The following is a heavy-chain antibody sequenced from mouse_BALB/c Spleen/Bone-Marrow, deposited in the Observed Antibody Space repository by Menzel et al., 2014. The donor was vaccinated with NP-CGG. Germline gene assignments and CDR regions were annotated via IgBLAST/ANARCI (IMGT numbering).Heavy chain of an antibody. CDR1: GYTFTSYW. Sequence: LKQSGSELVRPGASVKLSCKASGYTFTSYWMHWVKQRPGQGLEWIGTIYPGSGNTNNDEKFKSKATLTVDTSSSTAYMQLSSLTSEDSAVYYCTRVLKYGTPWFAFWGQGTLVTVSA. V-gene: IGHV1S22*01. CDR3: TRVLKYGTPWFAF. J-gene: IGHJ3*01. CDR2: IYPGSGNT. D-gene: IGHD1-3*01.